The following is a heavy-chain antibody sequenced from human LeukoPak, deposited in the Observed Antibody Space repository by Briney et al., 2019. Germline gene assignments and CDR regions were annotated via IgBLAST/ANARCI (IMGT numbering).Heavy chain of an antibody. J-gene: IGHJ6*02. Sequence: GGSLRLSCAASGFTSSSYWMHWVRQAPGKGLVWVSRINSDESSTYYADSVKGRFTISRDNSKNTLYLQMNSLRAEDTAVYYCAKERGYSSGWYAANYYYGMDVWGQGTTVTVSS. CDR1: GFTSSSYW. CDR2: INSDESST. CDR3: AKERGYSSGWYAANYYYGMDV. V-gene: IGHV3-74*01. D-gene: IGHD6-19*01.